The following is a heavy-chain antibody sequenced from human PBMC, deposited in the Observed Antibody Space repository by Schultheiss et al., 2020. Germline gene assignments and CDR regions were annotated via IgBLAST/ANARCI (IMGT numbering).Heavy chain of an antibody. J-gene: IGHJ5*02. CDR3: ARPGSPLRFLEWGWFDP. CDR2: INHSGST. V-gene: IGHV4-34*01. Sequence: SETLSLTCAVYGGSFSGYYWSWIRQPPGKGLEWIGEINHSGSTNYNPSLKSRVTISVDTSKNQFSLKLSSVTAADTAVYYCARPGSPLRFLEWGWFDPWGQGTLVTVSS. CDR1: GGSFSGYY. D-gene: IGHD3-3*01.